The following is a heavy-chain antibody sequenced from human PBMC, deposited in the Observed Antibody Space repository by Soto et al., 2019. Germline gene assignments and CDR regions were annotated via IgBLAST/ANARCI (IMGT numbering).Heavy chain of an antibody. Sequence: TVALTCTFSVYSFSWGRYSRGWIRQHQGKGLTCIGNIYPPGSTAFTPSLKSRLTMSVDTSKSQFSLRLTSVTAADTAVYYCARDFAYFASWGKGTLAPFPS. CDR1: VYSFSWGRYS. V-gene: IGHV4-31*03. D-gene: IGHD3-3*01. J-gene: IGHJ4*02. CDR3: ARDFAYFAS. CDR2: IYPPGST.